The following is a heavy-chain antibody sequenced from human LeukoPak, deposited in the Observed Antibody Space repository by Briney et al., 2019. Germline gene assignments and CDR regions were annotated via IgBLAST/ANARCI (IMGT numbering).Heavy chain of an antibody. J-gene: IGHJ4*02. CDR1: GYSFTTYW. CDR3: ARLLEGVAGTWGY. D-gene: IGHD6-19*01. V-gene: IGHV5-51*01. CDR2: IYPGDSDT. Sequence: KHGESLKISCRGSGYSFTTYWIAWVRQMSGKGLEWMGMIYPGDSDTTYSPSFQGQVTISADKSISTAYLQWRSLKASDTAMYYCARLLEGVAGTWGYWGQGTLVTVS.